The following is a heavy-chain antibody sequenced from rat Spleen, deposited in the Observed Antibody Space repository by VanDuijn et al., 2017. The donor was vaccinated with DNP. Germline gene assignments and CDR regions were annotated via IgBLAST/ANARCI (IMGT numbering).Heavy chain of an antibody. Sequence: EVQLVESGGGLVQPGRSLKLSCAASGLTFSDYAMAWVRQAPKKGLEWVATISNTGDNTYYSDSVRGRFSLSRDNAKSTLYLQMDSLRSEDTATYYCAQIEQLRFAYWGQGTLVTVSS. V-gene: IGHV5-7*01. CDR3: AQIEQLRFAY. D-gene: IGHD1-10*01. J-gene: IGHJ3*01. CDR2: ISNTGDNT. CDR1: GLTFSDYA.